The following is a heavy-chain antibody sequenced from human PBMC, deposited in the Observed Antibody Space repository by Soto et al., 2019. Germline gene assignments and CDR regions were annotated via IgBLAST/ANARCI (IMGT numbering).Heavy chain of an antibody. Sequence: GASVKVSCKASGYTFTSYGISCVRQAPGPGLEWMGWISAYNGNTNYAQKLQGIVTMTTDTSTSTADMELRSLRSDDTAVYYCATIFILRGYRYGYDDYYYSMDEWGPGTTVTVS. D-gene: IGHD5-18*01. J-gene: IGHJ6*02. V-gene: IGHV1-18*04. CDR1: GYTFTSYG. CDR2: ISAYNGNT. CDR3: ATIFILRGYRYGYDDYYYSMDE.